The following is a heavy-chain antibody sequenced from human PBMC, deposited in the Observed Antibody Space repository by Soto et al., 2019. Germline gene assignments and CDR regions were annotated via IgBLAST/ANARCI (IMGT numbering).Heavy chain of an antibody. CDR3: AKVKPGSSTTDSIYYFDY. V-gene: IGHV3-9*01. J-gene: IGHJ4*02. CDR1: GFTFDDYA. D-gene: IGHD2-2*01. CDR2: ISWNSGSI. Sequence: GGSLRLSCAASGFTFDDYAMHWVRQAPGKGLEWVSGISWNSGSIGYADSVKGRFTISRDNAKNSLYLQMNSLRAEDTALYYCAKVKPGSSTTDSIYYFDYWGQGTLVTVSS.